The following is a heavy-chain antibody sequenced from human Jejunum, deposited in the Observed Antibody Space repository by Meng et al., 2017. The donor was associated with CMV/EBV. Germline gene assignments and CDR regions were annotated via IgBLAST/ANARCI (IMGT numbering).Heavy chain of an antibody. CDR1: FDSYV. V-gene: IGHV3-30*02. D-gene: IGHD2-21*02. CDR3: AKDHDLVTGKDYYYAMDV. J-gene: IGHJ6*02. Sequence: FDSYVIHWYLQCPGPRLEWVSFIRYYVTTTCYAASVKRRFTISRDNSKNTLYLQMNILRVEDTAIYYCAKDHDLVTGKDYYYAMDVWGQGTTVT. CDR2: IRYYVTTT.